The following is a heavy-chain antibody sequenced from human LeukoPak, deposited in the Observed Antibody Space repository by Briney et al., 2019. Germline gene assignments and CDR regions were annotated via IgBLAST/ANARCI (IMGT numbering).Heavy chain of an antibody. V-gene: IGHV1-2*02. CDR3: ARGAGYYDSSGYYYILDY. D-gene: IGHD3-22*01. CDR1: GYTFTDYY. Sequence: ASVKVSCKASGYTFTDYYMHWVRQAPGQGLEWMGWINPNTAGTNYAQKFQGRVTMTRDTSIRTAYMDLSSLTSDDTAVYYCARGAGYYDSSGYYYILDYWGQGTLVTVSS. J-gene: IGHJ4*02. CDR2: INPNTAGT.